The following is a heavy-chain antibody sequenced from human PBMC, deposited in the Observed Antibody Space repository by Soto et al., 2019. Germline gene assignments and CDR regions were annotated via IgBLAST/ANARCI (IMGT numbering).Heavy chain of an antibody. CDR1: GDSVSSNSAA. CDR3: ARGSDYIWGSYRRFDY. D-gene: IGHD3-16*02. CDR2: TYYRSKWYN. J-gene: IGHJ4*02. V-gene: IGHV6-1*01. Sequence: SQTLSLTCAISGDSVSSNSAAWNWIRQSPSRGLEWLGRTYYRSKWYNDYAVSVKSRITINPDTSKNQFSLQLNSVTPEDTAVYYCARGSDYIWGSYRRFDYRGQQTLVTFSS.